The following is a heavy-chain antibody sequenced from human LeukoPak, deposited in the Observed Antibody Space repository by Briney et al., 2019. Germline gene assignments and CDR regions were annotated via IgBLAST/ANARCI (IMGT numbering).Heavy chain of an antibody. Sequence: SETLSLTCAVYGGSFSGYYWSWTRQPPGKGLEWIGEINHSGSTNYNPSLKSRVTISVDTSKNQFSLKLSSVTAADTAVYYCARVPNWDFWSGYYFDYWGQGTLVTVSS. CDR3: ARVPNWDFWSGYYFDY. V-gene: IGHV4-34*01. CDR1: GGSFSGYY. J-gene: IGHJ4*02. CDR2: INHSGST. D-gene: IGHD3-3*01.